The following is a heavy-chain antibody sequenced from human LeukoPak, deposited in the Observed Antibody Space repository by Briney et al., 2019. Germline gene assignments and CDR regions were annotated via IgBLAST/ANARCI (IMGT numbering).Heavy chain of an antibody. V-gene: IGHV1-69*04. Sequence: SVKVSCKASGGTFSSYAISWVRQAPGQGLEWMGRIIPILGIANYAQKFQGRVTITADKSTSTAYMELSSLRSEDTAVYYCATDQGKGDLYYFDYWGQGTLVTVSS. CDR3: ATDQGKGDLYYFDY. D-gene: IGHD1-26*01. J-gene: IGHJ4*02. CDR2: IIPILGIA. CDR1: GGTFSSYA.